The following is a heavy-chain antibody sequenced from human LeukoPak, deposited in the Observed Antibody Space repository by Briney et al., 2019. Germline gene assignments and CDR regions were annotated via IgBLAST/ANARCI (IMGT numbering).Heavy chain of an antibody. D-gene: IGHD1-7*01. J-gene: IGHJ4*02. Sequence: GGSLRLSCAASGFTFSTYSMNWVRQAPGKGLEWVSYISSSSSTIYYADSLKGRFTISRDNAKNSLYLQMNSLRAEDTAVYYCASSVITGTTDFDYWGQGTLVTVSS. CDR2: ISSSSSTI. CDR3: ASSVITGTTDFDY. CDR1: GFTFSTYS. V-gene: IGHV3-48*01.